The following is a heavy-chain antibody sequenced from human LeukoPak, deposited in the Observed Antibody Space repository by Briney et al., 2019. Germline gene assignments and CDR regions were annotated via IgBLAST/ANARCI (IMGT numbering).Heavy chain of an antibody. V-gene: IGHV3-48*04. CDR2: ISSSSGSI. J-gene: IGHJ5*02. D-gene: IGHD2-8*01. Sequence: GGSLRLSCAASGFTFSAYSMNWVRLAPGKGLEGVSYISSSSGSIYYADSVKGRFTISRDNAKKSLYLQMNSLRAEDTAMYYCAREYEVNNWFDPWGQGTLVTVSS. CDR1: GFTFSAYS. CDR3: AREYEVNNWFDP.